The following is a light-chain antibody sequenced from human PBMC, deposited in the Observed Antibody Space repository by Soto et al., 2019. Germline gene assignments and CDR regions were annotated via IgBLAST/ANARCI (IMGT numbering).Light chain of an antibody. Sequence: DIQMTQSPSSLSASVGDRVTITCRASQNINNYLAWYQQQPGHAPKLLIYAASTLQSGVPSRFSGGGSGTDFTLTISSLQPEDVATYYCQKYNNGPPATFGPGPKV. CDR1: QNINNY. V-gene: IGKV1-27*01. J-gene: IGKJ3*01. CDR3: QKYNNGPPAT. CDR2: AAS.